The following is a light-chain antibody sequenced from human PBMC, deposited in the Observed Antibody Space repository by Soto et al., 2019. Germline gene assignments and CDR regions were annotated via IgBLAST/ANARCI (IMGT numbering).Light chain of an antibody. J-gene: IGLJ3*02. V-gene: IGLV1-40*01. CDR1: SSNIGAGYD. CDR2: GNS. CDR3: QSYDSSLSGWV. Sequence: QSVLTQPPSVSGAPGQRVTISCTGSSSNIGAGYDVHWYQKLPGTAPKLLIYGNSNRPSGVPDRFSGSKSGTPASLAITGLQAEDEADYYCQSYDSSLSGWVFGGGTKVTVL.